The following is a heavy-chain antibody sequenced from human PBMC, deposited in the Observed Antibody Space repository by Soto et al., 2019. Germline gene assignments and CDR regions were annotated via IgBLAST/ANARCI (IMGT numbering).Heavy chain of an antibody. J-gene: IGHJ5*02. Sequence: PSETLSLTCTVSGGSISSYHWSWIRQPPGKGLEWIGYIYYSGTTYYNPSLKSRVTMSVDTSKNQFSLKLTSVTAVDTAVYYCATQEVGGSYVYTFDPWGQGTLVTVSS. V-gene: IGHV4-59*04. CDR3: ATQEVGGSYVYTFDP. CDR1: GGSISSYH. D-gene: IGHD1-26*01. CDR2: IYYSGTT.